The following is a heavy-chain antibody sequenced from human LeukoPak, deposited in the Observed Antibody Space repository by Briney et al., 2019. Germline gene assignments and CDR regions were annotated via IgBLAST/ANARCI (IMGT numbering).Heavy chain of an antibody. J-gene: IGHJ6*03. CDR1: SGSLSSYF. V-gene: IGHV4-4*07. Sequence: SETLSLTCTVSSGSLSSYFWSWIRQPAGKGLEWLGRIYTSGSTNYNPSLKSRVTISIDKSKNQFSLKLSSVTAADTAAYYCARDYYDSSGYYGRGGFYYMDVWGKGTTVTVSS. CDR3: ARDYYDSSGYYGRGGFYYMDV. D-gene: IGHD3-22*01. CDR2: IYTSGST.